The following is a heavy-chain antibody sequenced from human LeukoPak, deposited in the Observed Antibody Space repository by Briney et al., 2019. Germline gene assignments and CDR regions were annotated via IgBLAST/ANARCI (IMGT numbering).Heavy chain of an antibody. Sequence: ASVKVSCKASGYTFTSYGISWVRQAPGQGLEWMGWISAYNGNTNYAQKLQGRVTMTTDTSTSTAYMELRSLRSDDTAVYYYARDLAPVGATPNWFDPWGQGTLVTVSS. CDR3: ARDLAPVGATPNWFDP. CDR2: ISAYNGNT. J-gene: IGHJ5*02. V-gene: IGHV1-18*01. CDR1: GYTFTSYG. D-gene: IGHD1-26*01.